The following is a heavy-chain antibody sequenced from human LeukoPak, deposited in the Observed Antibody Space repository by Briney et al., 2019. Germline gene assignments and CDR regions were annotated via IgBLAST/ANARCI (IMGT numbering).Heavy chain of an antibody. J-gene: IGHJ4*02. CDR3: AKDPHTTVTTPPTDY. D-gene: IGHD4-17*01. Sequence: GGSLRLSCAASRFSFSNYWMHWVRQAPGKGLVWVSRVKSDGSNPSYADSVKGRFTISRDNAENMLYLQMNTLGAEDTAVYYCAKDPHTTVTTPPTDYWGQGTLVTVSS. CDR2: VKSDGSNP. V-gene: IGHV3-74*01. CDR1: RFSFSNYW.